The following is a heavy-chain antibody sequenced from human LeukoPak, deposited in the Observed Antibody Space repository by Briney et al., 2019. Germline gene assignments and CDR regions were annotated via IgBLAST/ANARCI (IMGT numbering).Heavy chain of an antibody. CDR2: IYYSGST. CDR3: AREGLMGIDP. Sequence: SETLSLTCTVSGGSISSYYWSWVRQPPGKGLEWIGYIYYSGSTNYNPSLKSRVTISVDTSKNQFSLKLSSVTAADTAVYYCAREGLMGIDPWGQGTLVTVSS. J-gene: IGHJ5*02. CDR1: GGSISSYY. D-gene: IGHD2-8*01. V-gene: IGHV4-59*01.